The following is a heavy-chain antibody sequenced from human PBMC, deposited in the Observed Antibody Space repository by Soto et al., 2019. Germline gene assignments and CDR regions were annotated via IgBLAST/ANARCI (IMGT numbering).Heavy chain of an antibody. CDR1: GYTFTSYY. D-gene: IGHD2-15*01. CDR3: ARAVVDSTLTYYYYGMDV. J-gene: IGHJ6*02. Sequence: QVQLVQSGAEVKKPGASVKVSCKASGYTFTSYYMHWVRQAPGQGLEWMGIINPSGGSTSYAQKLQGRVTMTRDTSTSTVYMELSSLRSEDTAVYYCARAVVDSTLTYYYYGMDVWGQGTTVTVSS. V-gene: IGHV1-46*01. CDR2: INPSGGST.